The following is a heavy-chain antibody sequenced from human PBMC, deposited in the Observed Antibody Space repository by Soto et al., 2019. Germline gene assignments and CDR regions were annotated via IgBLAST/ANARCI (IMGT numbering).Heavy chain of an antibody. Sequence: EVQLVESGGGLVQPGGSLRLSCAASGIIFSNYAMNWVRQAPGKGLEWVSYISIGSSTKYYADSVKGRFTISRDDAKNSLFLQMNSLRDEATAVYYCAMVPPAYWGQGTLVTVSS. V-gene: IGHV3-48*02. J-gene: IGHJ4*02. CDR3: AMVPPAY. CDR2: ISIGSSTK. CDR1: GIIFSNYA.